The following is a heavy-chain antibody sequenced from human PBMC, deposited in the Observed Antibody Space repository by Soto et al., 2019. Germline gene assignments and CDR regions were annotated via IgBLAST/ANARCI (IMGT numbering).Heavy chain of an antibody. J-gene: IGHJ4*02. V-gene: IGHV3-53*02. Sequence: EVQLVETGGGLIQPEGSLILSCAASGFTVSSKYMSWLRKAPGKGLEWVSIIYSDGNTYYADSVKGRFTISRDNSKNTLNLQMNSLRAEDTAVYFCARGRGNCVVTTCYLPFDSWGQGTLVTVSS. CDR2: IYSDGNT. CDR1: GFTVSSKY. CDR3: ARGRGNCVVTTCYLPFDS. D-gene: IGHD2-2*01.